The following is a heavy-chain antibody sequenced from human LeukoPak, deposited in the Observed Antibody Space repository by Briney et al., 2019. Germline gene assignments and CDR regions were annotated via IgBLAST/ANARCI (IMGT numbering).Heavy chain of an antibody. Sequence: PSETLSLTCAVYGGSFSGYYWSWIRQPPGKGLEWIGDINHSGSTNYNPSLKSRVTISVDTSKNQFSLKLSSVTAADTAVYYCARAEYCSSTSCYYYYYMDVWGKGTTVTVSS. J-gene: IGHJ6*03. CDR3: ARAEYCSSTSCYYYYYMDV. V-gene: IGHV4-34*01. CDR1: GGSFSGYY. CDR2: INHSGST. D-gene: IGHD2-2*01.